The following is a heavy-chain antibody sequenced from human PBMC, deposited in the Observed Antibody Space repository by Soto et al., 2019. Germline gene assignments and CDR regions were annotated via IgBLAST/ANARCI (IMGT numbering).Heavy chain of an antibody. V-gene: IGHV1-69*12. CDR3: ARAYCSGGSCYSPPYYYSGMDV. Sequence: QVQLVQSGAEVKKPGSSVKVSCKASGGTFSSYAISWVRQAPGQGLEWMGGIIPIFGTANYAQKFQGRVTITAGESTRAAYMELSSRRSEDTAVYYCARAYCSGGSCYSPPYYYSGMDVWGQGTTVTVSS. CDR2: IIPIFGTA. D-gene: IGHD2-15*01. CDR1: GGTFSSYA. J-gene: IGHJ6*02.